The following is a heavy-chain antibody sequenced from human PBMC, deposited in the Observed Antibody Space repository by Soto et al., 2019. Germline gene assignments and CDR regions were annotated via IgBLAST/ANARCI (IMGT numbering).Heavy chain of an antibody. V-gene: IGHV3-33*08. J-gene: IGHJ4*02. CDR3: ARDQGVVIIKDH. CDR1: GFTFRNHA. Sequence: QVQLVESGGGVVQSGRSLRLSCAASGFTFRNHAMHWVRQAPGKGLEWVGLIWYDGTSKYYADSVKGRFTISRDNSKNTLYLEMNSLRVEDTAIYYCARDQGVVIIKDHWGQGTLVTVSS. CDR2: IWYDGTSK. D-gene: IGHD6-6*01.